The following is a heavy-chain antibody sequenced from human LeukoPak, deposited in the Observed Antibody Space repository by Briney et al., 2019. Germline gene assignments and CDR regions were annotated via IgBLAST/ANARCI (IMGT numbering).Heavy chain of an antibody. CDR3: ARVVYDILTGYGYYFDY. J-gene: IGHJ4*02. CDR2: IYYSGST. CDR1: GGSISSYY. Sequence: SETLSLTCTVSGGSISSYYWSWIRQPPGKGLEWIGYIYYSGSTNYNPSLKSRVTISVDTSKNQFSLKLSSVTAADTAVYYCARVVYDILTGYGYYFDYWGQGTLVTVSS. V-gene: IGHV4-59*01. D-gene: IGHD3-9*01.